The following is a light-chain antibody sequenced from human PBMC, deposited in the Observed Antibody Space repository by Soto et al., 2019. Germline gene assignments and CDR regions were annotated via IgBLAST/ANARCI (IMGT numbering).Light chain of an antibody. CDR3: QQSYRTLPCT. V-gene: IGKV1-39*01. Sequence: DIQMTQSPSSLSASVGDRVTITCRASQSISSYLNWYQQKPGKDPKLLIYAASSLQSGVPSRFSGSGSGTEFTLTISSLQPEDFATYYCQQSYRTLPCTFGQGTKLEIK. J-gene: IGKJ2*02. CDR1: QSISSY. CDR2: AAS.